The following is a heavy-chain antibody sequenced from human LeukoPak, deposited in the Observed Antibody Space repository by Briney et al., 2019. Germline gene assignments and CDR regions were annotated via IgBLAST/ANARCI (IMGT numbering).Heavy chain of an antibody. CDR2: TYYRTKWYF. V-gene: IGHV6-1*01. J-gene: IGHJ5*02. CDR3: ARGAHGPYVSVFDL. CDR1: GDSLSNTAAS. Sequence: PSQTHSLTCGISGDSLSNTAASWNWIRQSPSRGLEWLGRTYYRTKWYFSYAVSVESRATINPDTSKNQFSLQLNSVTPEDTALYYCARGAHGPYVSVFDLWGQGTLVTVSS. D-gene: IGHD5/OR15-5a*01.